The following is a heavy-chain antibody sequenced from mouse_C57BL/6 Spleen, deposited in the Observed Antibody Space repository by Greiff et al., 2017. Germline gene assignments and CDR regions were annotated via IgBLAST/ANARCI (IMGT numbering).Heavy chain of an antibody. CDR1: GYAFSSSW. CDR2: IYPGDGDT. CDR3: ADLYCDYDFDY. Sequence: QVQLQQSGPELVKPGASVKISCKASGYAFSSSWMNWVKQRPGKGLEWIGRIYPGDGDTNYNGKFKGKATLTADKSSSTAYMPISNLTSEESAVYFCADLYCDYDFDYWGQGTTLTVSS. J-gene: IGHJ2*01. V-gene: IGHV1-82*01. D-gene: IGHD2-4*01.